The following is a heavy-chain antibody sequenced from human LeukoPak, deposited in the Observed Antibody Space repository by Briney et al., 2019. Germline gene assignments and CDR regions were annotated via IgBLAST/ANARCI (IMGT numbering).Heavy chain of an antibody. D-gene: IGHD6-6*01. CDR2: IYPGDSDT. CDR1: GYSFTSYW. V-gene: IGHV5-51*01. Sequence: GESLKISCKGSGYSFTSYWIGWVRQLPGKGLEWMGIIYPGDSDTRYSPSFQGQVTISADKSISTAYLQWSSLKASDTAMYYCARHLVYRGHPARFDYWGQGTLVTVSS. J-gene: IGHJ4*02. CDR3: ARHLVYRGHPARFDY.